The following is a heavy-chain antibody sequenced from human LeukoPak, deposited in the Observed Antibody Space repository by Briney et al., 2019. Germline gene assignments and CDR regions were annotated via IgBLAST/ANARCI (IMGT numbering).Heavy chain of an antibody. CDR1: GGSISSYY. V-gene: IGHV4-59*01. CDR3: ARGVDYGDPLHFDY. D-gene: IGHD4-17*01. J-gene: IGHJ4*02. CDR2: IYYSGST. Sequence: SETLSLTCTVSGGSISSYYWSWIRQPPGKGLEWIGYIYYSGSTNYNPSLKSRVTISVDTSKNQFSLKLSSVTAADTAVYYCARGVDYGDPLHFDYWGQGTLVTVSS.